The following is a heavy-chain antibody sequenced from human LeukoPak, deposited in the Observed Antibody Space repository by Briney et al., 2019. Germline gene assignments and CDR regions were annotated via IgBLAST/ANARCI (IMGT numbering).Heavy chain of an antibody. Sequence: GGSLRLSCAPSGLTFSAYEMNWVRQAPGKGLGWVSYIGSSGSTVYYADSVKGRFTISRDNAKNSLYMQMESLRDEDTAIYYCARDTLEYSNSPDALDIWGQGTMVTVSS. CDR3: ARDTLEYSNSPDALDI. V-gene: IGHV3-48*03. CDR2: IGSSGSTV. D-gene: IGHD4-23*01. J-gene: IGHJ3*02. CDR1: GLTFSAYE.